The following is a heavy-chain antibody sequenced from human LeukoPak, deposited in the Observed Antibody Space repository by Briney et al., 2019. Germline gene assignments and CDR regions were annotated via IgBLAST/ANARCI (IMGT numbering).Heavy chain of an antibody. CDR1: GYTFTGYY. D-gene: IGHD6-6*01. J-gene: IGHJ4*02. CDR3: ARARWQLVPYFDY. Sequence: ASVKVSCKASGYTFTGYYMHWVRQAPGQGLEWMGWINPSSGGTNFAQKFQGRVAMTRDTSISTAYMELGSLRSDDTAVYYCARARWQLVPYFDYWGQGTLVTVSS. CDR2: INPSSGGT. V-gene: IGHV1-2*02.